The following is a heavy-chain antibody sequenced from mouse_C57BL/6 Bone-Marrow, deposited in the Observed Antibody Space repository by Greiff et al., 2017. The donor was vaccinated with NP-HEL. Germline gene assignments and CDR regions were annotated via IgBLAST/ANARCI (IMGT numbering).Heavy chain of an antibody. CDR2: IYPGSGST. J-gene: IGHJ3*01. V-gene: IGHV1-55*01. Sequence: VQLQQPGAELVKPGASVKMSCKASGYTFTSYWITWVKQRPGPGLEWIGDIYPGSGSTNYNEKFKSKATLTVDTSSSTAYMQLSSLTSEDSAVYYCAREILDGYWFAYWGQGTLVTVSA. CDR1: GYTFTSYW. CDR3: AREILDGYWFAY. D-gene: IGHD2-3*01.